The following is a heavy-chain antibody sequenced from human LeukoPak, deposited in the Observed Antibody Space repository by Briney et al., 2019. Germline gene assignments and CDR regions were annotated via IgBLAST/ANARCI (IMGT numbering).Heavy chain of an antibody. J-gene: IGHJ5*02. CDR1: GYSFTSYW. V-gene: IGHV5-51*01. CDR3: ARRLDDFWSGYPTNWFDP. Sequence: GEPLKISCKGSGYSFTSYWIGWVRQMPGKGLEWMGIIYPGDSDTRYSPSFQGQVTISADKSISTAYLQWSSLKASDTAMYYCARRLDDFWSGYPTNWFDPWGQGTLVTVSS. D-gene: IGHD3-3*01. CDR2: IYPGDSDT.